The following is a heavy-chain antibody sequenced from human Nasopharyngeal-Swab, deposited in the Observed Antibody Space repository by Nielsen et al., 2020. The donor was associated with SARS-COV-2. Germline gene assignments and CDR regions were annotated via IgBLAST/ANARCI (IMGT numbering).Heavy chain of an antibody. CDR3: ARDFENDYGGRDDY. D-gene: IGHD4-23*01. CDR2: INSDGSST. J-gene: IGHJ4*02. Sequence: GESLKISCAASGFTFSSYWMHWVRQAPGKGLVWVSRINSDGSSTSYADSVKGRFTISRDNAKNSLYLQMNSLRAEDTAVYYCARDFENDYGGRDDYWGQGTLVTVSS. CDR1: GFTFSSYW. V-gene: IGHV3-74*01.